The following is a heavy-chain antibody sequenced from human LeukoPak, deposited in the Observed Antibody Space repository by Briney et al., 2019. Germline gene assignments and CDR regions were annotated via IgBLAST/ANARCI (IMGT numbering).Heavy chain of an antibody. V-gene: IGHV4-34*01. Sequence: SETLSLTCAVHGGSFSGYYWSWIRQPPGKGLEWIGEINHSGSTNYNPSLKSRVTISVDTSKNQFSLKLSSVTAADTAVYYCARGLVADSSDAFDLWGQGTMVTVSS. CDR3: ARGLVADSSDAFDL. CDR2: INHSGST. J-gene: IGHJ3*01. D-gene: IGHD3-22*01. CDR1: GGSFSGYY.